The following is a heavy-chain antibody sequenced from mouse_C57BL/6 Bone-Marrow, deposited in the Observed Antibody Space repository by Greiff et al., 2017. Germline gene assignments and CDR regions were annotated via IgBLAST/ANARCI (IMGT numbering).Heavy chain of an antibody. J-gene: IGHJ4*01. CDR1: GYTFTSYW. Sequence: QVQLQQPGAELVKPGASVKLSCKASGYTFTSYWMHWVKQRPGQGLEWIGMIHPNSGSTNYNEKFKSKATLTVDKSSSTAYMQLSSLTSEDSAVYYWARRATRGGDYYAMDYWGQGTSVTVSS. CDR2: IHPNSGST. D-gene: IGHD3-1*01. V-gene: IGHV1-64*01. CDR3: ARRATRGGDYYAMDY.